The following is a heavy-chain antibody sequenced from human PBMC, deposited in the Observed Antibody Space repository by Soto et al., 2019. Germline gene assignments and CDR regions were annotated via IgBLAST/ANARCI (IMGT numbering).Heavy chain of an antibody. D-gene: IGHD6-19*01. Sequence: QVQLVQSGAEVKKPGASVKVSCKASGYTLTTYSMHWVRQAPGQRLEWMGWMNPLNGDTKYSQRFQGRRTIIRDTSASTAYMELSSLRSEDTAIYYCARGNSGAFDIWGQGTMVTVSS. CDR2: MNPLNGDT. V-gene: IGHV1-3*01. J-gene: IGHJ3*02. CDR3: ARGNSGAFDI. CDR1: GYTLTTYS.